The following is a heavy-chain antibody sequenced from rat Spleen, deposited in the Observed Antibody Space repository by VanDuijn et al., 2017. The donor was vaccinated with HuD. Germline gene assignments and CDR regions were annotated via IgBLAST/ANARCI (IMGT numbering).Heavy chain of an antibody. CDR2: INTGGDIT. V-gene: IGHV5S13*01. D-gene: IGHD1-2*01. Sequence: EVQLVESGGGLVQPGGSLKLSCAASGFTFVDYDMAWVRQTPTKGLEWIASINTGGDITYYRDSVKGRFTVSRDDAKNTQYLQMDSLRSEDTATYYCARLGIAAIGNWFSYWGQGTLVTVSS. J-gene: IGHJ3*01. CDR1: GFTFVDYD. CDR3: ARLGIAAIGNWFSY.